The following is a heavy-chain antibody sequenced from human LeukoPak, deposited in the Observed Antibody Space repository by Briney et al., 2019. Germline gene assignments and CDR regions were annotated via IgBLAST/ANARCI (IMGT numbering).Heavy chain of an antibody. D-gene: IGHD6-19*01. CDR1: GFTFSSYW. Sequence: PGGSLRLSCAASGFTFSSYWMSWVRQAPGKGLEWVANIKQDGSEKYYVDSVKGRFTISRDNAKNSLYLQMNSLRAEDTAVYYCASRHDSSGWDFDYWGQGTLVTVSS. CDR3: ASRHDSSGWDFDY. V-gene: IGHV3-7*01. CDR2: IKQDGSEK. J-gene: IGHJ4*02.